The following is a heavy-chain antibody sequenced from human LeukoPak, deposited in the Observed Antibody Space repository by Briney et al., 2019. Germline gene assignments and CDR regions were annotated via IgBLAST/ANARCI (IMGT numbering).Heavy chain of an antibody. J-gene: IGHJ5*02. CDR3: TRDTGTTGEVKFDP. CDR1: GNSFGDYY. CDR2: IYTSGST. Sequence: SETLSLTCTVSGNSFGDYYWSWIRQPAGKGLEWIGRIYTSGSTTYNPSLKSRVTMSVDTSKSQFSLNLMSVAAADTAVYYCTRDTGTTGEVKFDPWGQGTLVTVSS. V-gene: IGHV4-4*07. D-gene: IGHD4-17*01.